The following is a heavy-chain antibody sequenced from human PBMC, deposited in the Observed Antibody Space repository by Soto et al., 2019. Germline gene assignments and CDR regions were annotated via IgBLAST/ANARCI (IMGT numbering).Heavy chain of an antibody. CDR2: ISGSNGET. CDR3: GRGCLAVSGTYDY. J-gene: IGHJ4*02. Sequence: QVRLVQSGAEVKEPGASVKVSCKASGYTFSNYGVAWVRRAPGQGLEWMGWISGSNGETKYAQNPQNRVSMTTETSASKAYMELRRPRPDNTANYFCGRGCLAVSGTYDYWGQGRRVTVS. D-gene: IGHD5-12*01. CDR1: GYTFSNYG. V-gene: IGHV1-18*01.